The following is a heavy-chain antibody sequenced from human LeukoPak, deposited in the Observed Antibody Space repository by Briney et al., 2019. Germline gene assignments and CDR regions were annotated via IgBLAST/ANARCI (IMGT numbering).Heavy chain of an antibody. CDR3: ARDPTVGAAGSLNYFDP. CDR2: INPSGGST. D-gene: IGHD6-13*01. CDR1: GYTFTGYF. J-gene: IGHJ5*02. Sequence: GASVKVSCKASGYTFTGYFMHWVRQAPGQGPEWMGIINPSGGSTNFAQKFQGRVTVTRDTSTSTVYMELSSLRSEDTAVYYCARDPTVGAAGSLNYFDPWGQGTLVTVSS. V-gene: IGHV1-46*01.